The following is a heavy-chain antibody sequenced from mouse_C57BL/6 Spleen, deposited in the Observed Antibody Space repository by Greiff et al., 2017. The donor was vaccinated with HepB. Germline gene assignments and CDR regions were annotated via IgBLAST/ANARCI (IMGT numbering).Heavy chain of an antibody. J-gene: IGHJ2*01. D-gene: IGHD1-1*01. CDR2: IDPENGDT. V-gene: IGHV14-4*01. CDR1: GFNIKDDY. Sequence: VQLQQSGAELVRPGASVKLSCTASGFNIKDDYMHWVKQRPEQGLEWIGWIDPENGDTESASKFQAKATITADTASNTAYLQLSSLTSEDTAVYYCTTYYGSSYVSFDYWGQGTTLTVSS. CDR3: TTYYGSSYVSFDY.